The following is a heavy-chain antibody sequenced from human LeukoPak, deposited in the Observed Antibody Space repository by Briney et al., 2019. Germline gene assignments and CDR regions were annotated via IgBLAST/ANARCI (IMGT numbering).Heavy chain of an antibody. Sequence: ETLSLTCAVYGGSFSGYYWSWIRQAPGKGLEWVGAISGSGTSTYYAHSVKGRFTISRDNSKNTLYLQMTSLRAEDTAVYYCTRSGLDVGDYWGQGTLVTVSS. V-gene: IGHV3-23*01. CDR2: ISGSGTST. J-gene: IGHJ4*02. CDR3: TRSGLDVGDY. CDR1: GGSFSGYY. D-gene: IGHD1-26*01.